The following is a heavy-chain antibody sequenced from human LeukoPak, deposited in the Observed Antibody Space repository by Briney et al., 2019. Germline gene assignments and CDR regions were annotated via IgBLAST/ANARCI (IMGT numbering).Heavy chain of an antibody. J-gene: IGHJ3*02. CDR3: ARDGI. CDR1: GGSISSSSYY. Sequence: PSETLSLTCTVSGGSISSSSYYWGWIRQPPEKGLEWIGSIYYSGSTYYNPSLKSRVTISVDTSKNQFSLKLSSVTAADTAVYYCARDGIWGQGTMVAVSS. V-gene: IGHV4-39*07. CDR2: IYYSGST.